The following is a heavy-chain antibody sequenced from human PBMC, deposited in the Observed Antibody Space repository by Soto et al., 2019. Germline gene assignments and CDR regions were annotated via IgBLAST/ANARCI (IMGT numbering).Heavy chain of an antibody. CDR3: ATNTYYYGSGRYLDY. D-gene: IGHD3-10*01. V-gene: IGHV3-30*03. CDR2: ISYDGSNK. Sequence: LRLSCAASGFTFSSYCMHWVRQAPGKGLEWVAVISYDGSNKYYADSVKGRFTISRDNSKNTLYLQMNSLRAEDTAVYYCATNTYYYGSGRYLDYWGQGTLVTVSS. CDR1: GFTFSSYC. J-gene: IGHJ4*02.